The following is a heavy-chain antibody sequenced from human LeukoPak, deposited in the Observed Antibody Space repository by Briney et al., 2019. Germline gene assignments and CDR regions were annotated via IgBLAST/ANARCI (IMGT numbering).Heavy chain of an antibody. Sequence: AASVKVSCKASGYTFTSYDINWVRRATGQGLEWMGWMNPNSGYTGYAQKFQGRVTMTRNTSISTAYMELSSLRSEDTAVYYCARDGSSSSSGHYWGQGTLVTVSS. J-gene: IGHJ4*02. CDR3: ARDGSSSSSGHY. CDR2: MNPNSGYT. CDR1: GYTFTSYD. D-gene: IGHD6-6*01. V-gene: IGHV1-8*01.